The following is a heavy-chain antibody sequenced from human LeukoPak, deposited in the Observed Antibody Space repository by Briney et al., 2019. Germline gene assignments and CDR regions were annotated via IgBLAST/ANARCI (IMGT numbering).Heavy chain of an antibody. Sequence: GRSLRLSCAASGFTFSSYGMHWVRQAPGKGLEWVAVIWYDGSNKYYADSMKGRFTISRDNSKNTLYLQMNSLRAEDTAVYYCAREGGYCSGGSCYSNDYYGMDVWGQGTTVTVSS. V-gene: IGHV3-33*01. D-gene: IGHD2-15*01. CDR2: IWYDGSNK. CDR3: AREGGYCSGGSCYSNDYYGMDV. CDR1: GFTFSSYG. J-gene: IGHJ6*02.